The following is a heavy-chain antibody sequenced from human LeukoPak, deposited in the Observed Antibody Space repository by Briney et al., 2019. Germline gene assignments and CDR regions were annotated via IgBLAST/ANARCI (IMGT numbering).Heavy chain of an antibody. D-gene: IGHD6-13*01. J-gene: IGHJ4*02. CDR1: GFTFSDYY. Sequence: GGSLRLSCAASGFTFSDYYMSWIRQAPGKGLEWVSYISSSGSTIYYADSVKGRFTIPRDNAKNSLYLQMNSLRAEDTAVYYCARYEQQASNFDYWGQGTLVTVSS. V-gene: IGHV3-11*01. CDR2: ISSSGSTI. CDR3: ARYEQQASNFDY.